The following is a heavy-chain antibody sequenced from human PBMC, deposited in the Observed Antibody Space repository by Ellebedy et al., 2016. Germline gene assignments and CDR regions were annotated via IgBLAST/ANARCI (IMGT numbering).Heavy chain of an antibody. CDR1: GFTFNNAW. CDR3: ATGRRYCTGGGCTWFDP. J-gene: IGHJ5*02. D-gene: IGHD2-8*02. V-gene: IGHV3-15*01. CDR2: IKSKIDGGTT. Sequence: GESLKISCAASGFTFNNAWMSWVRQAPGEGLEWVGRIKSKIDGGTTDYAAPVRGRFTISRDDSKDTVFLQMNSLESEDTAVYYCATGRRYCTGGGCTWFDPWGQGVLVTVSS.